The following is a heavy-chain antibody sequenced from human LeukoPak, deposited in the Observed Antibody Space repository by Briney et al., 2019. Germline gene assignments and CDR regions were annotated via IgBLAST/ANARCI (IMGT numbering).Heavy chain of an antibody. V-gene: IGHV3-53*01. CDR1: GFTVSTDH. CDR2: SYSGGTS. CDR3: AKDMYSGSNYFFDS. D-gene: IGHD6-25*01. J-gene: IGHJ4*02. Sequence: GGSLRLSCAASGFTVSTDHMSWDRQAPGKGLELVAISYSEERVAISYSGGTSQYAESVKGRFTISRDNSRNTLSLQMNSLRAEDTALYYCAKDMYSGSNYFFDSWGQGTLVTVSS.